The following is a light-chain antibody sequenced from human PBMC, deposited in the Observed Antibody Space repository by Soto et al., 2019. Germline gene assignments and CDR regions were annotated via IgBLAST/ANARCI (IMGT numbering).Light chain of an antibody. CDR2: KVY. V-gene: IGKV2-30*01. Sequence: EVFFTTSLIFLPLTLVHAASFACASSQIVIYGDENTYLHWFKQRQGQSKRSIIYKVYNRESGVKGRFSGSGSGKVFTMEIRRVEDDDVGIYYCMKGTKWQYNCGQG. J-gene: IGKJ2*01. CDR3: MKGTKWQYN. CDR1: QIVIYGDENTY.